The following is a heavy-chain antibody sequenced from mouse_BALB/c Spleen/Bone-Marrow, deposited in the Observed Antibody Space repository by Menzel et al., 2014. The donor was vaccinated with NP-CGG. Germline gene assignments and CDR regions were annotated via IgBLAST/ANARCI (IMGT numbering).Heavy chain of an antibody. CDR3: ARGELGRFAY. J-gene: IGHJ3*01. CDR1: GYTFTDYN. D-gene: IGHD4-1*01. V-gene: IGHV1-18*01. CDR2: INPNNGGT. Sequence: EVQPQQSGPELVKPGASVKIPCKASGYTFTDYNMDWVKQSHGKSLEWIGDINPNNGGTIYNQKFKGKATLTVDKSSSTAYMELRSLTSEDTAVYYCARGELGRFAYWGQGTLVTVSA.